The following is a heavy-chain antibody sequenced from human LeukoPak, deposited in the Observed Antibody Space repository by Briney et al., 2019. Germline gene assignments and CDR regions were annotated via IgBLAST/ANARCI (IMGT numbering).Heavy chain of an antibody. V-gene: IGHV3-23*01. J-gene: IGHJ6*03. CDR2: ISGSGGST. D-gene: IGHD3-9*01. CDR3: AKPGGRYFDWLPDYYYYMDV. Sequence: PGGSLRLSCAASGFTFSYYWMSWVRQAPGKGLEWVSAISGSGGSTYYADSVKGRFTISRDNSKNTLYLQMNSLRAEDTAVYYCAKPGGRYFDWLPDYYYYMDVWGKGTTVTISS. CDR1: GFTFSYYW.